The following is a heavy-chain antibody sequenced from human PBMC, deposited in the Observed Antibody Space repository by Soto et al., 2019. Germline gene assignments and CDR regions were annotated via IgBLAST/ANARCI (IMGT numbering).Heavy chain of an antibody. CDR3: ARGLWSFDY. CDR1: GFTFSSYG. Sequence: QVQLVESGGGVVQPGRSLRLSCAASGFTFSSYGMHWVRQAPGKGLVWVAVIWLDGSNKYYADSVKGRFTISRDNSKNTLYLKMNSLRAEDTAVYYCARGLWSFDYWGQGNLVTVSS. CDR2: IWLDGSNK. D-gene: IGHD5-18*01. V-gene: IGHV3-33*01. J-gene: IGHJ4*02.